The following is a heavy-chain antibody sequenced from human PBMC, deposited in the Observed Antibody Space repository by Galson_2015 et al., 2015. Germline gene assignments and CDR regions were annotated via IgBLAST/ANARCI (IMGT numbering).Heavy chain of an antibody. J-gene: IGHJ6*02. V-gene: IGHV1-2*04. D-gene: IGHD3-10*01. CDR3: ARAAHYGSGRRGGMDV. CDR1: GYTFTGYY. CDR2: INPNSGGT. Sequence: SVKVSCKASGYTFTGYYMHWVRQAPGQGLEWMGWINPNSGGTNYAQKFQGWVTMTRDTSISTAYMELSRLRSDDTAVYYCARAAHYGSGRRGGMDVWGQGTTVTVSS.